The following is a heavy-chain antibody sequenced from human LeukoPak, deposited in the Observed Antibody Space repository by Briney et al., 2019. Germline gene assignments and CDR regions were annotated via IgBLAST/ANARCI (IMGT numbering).Heavy chain of an antibody. J-gene: IGHJ2*01. CDR1: GFTFSSYW. CDR2: INTDGSST. Sequence: GGSLRLSCAASGFTFSSYWMHWVRQAPGKGLVRVSRINTDGSSTSYADSMKGRFTISRDNAKNTLYLQMNSLRAEDTAVYYCARVLPQDWYFDLWRRGTLVTVSS. CDR3: ARVLPQDWYFDL. V-gene: IGHV3-74*01.